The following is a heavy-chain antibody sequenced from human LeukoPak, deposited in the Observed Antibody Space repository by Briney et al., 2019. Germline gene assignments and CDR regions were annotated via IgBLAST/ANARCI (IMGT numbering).Heavy chain of an antibody. Sequence: PGGSLRLSCAASGFTFSSYSMNWVRQAPGKGLEWVSSISSSSSYIYYADSVKGRFTISRDNAKNSLYLQMNSLRAEGTAVYYCARDFSSSYYFDYWGQGTLVTVSS. CDR2: ISSSSSYI. CDR1: GFTFSSYS. D-gene: IGHD6-6*01. CDR3: ARDFSSSYYFDY. V-gene: IGHV3-21*01. J-gene: IGHJ4*02.